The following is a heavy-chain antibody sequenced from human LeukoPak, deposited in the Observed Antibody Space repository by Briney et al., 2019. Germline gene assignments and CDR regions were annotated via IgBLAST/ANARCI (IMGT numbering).Heavy chain of an antibody. CDR1: RGTFSSHA. Sequence: ASVKVSCKASRGTFSSHAISWVRQAPGQGLGWMGGIMPMFGTTNYAQNFQDRVTITTDESTSTAYMELSSLRSEDTAMYYCARGREGVGAFDYWGQGTLVSVSS. V-gene: IGHV1-69*05. D-gene: IGHD1-26*01. CDR3: ARGREGVGAFDY. CDR2: IMPMFGTT. J-gene: IGHJ4*02.